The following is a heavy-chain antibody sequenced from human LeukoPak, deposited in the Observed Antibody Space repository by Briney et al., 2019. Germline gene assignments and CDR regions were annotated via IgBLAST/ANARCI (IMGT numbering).Heavy chain of an antibody. D-gene: IGHD3-10*01. CDR3: AARESFDY. CDR1: GFTFDDYA. CDR2: ICWNSGSI. J-gene: IGHJ4*02. Sequence: GGSLRLSCAASGFTFDDYAMHWVRQAPGKGLEWVSGICWNSGSIGYADSVKGRFTISRDNAKNSLYLQMNSLRAEDTALYYCAARESFDYWGQGTLVTVSS. V-gene: IGHV3-9*01.